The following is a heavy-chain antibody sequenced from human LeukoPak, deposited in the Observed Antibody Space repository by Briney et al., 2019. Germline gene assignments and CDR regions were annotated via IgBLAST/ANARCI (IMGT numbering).Heavy chain of an antibody. Sequence: GESLKISCKGSGYSFTSYWIGWVRQMPGKGLEWMGIIYPGDSDTRYSPSFQGQVTISADKSISTAYLQWSSLKASDTAMYYCARKMTTVXXXXAFDIWGQXTMVTVS. CDR3: ARKMTTVXXXXAFDI. D-gene: IGHD4-4*01. J-gene: IGHJ3*02. CDR2: IYPGDSDT. CDR1: GYSFTSYW. V-gene: IGHV5-51*01.